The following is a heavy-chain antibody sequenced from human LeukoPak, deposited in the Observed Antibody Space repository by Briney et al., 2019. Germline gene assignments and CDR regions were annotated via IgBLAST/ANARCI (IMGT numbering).Heavy chain of an antibody. Sequence: PSETLSLTCTVSGGSISSYYWSWIRQPPGKGLEWIGYIYNSGTNYNPSLKSRVTISVDTSKKQFSPKLSSLTAADTAVYYCARGGYSYGDYCDYWGQGTLVTVSS. CDR3: ARGGYSYGDYCDY. J-gene: IGHJ4*02. CDR2: IYNSGT. CDR1: GGSISSYY. D-gene: IGHD5-18*01. V-gene: IGHV4-59*01.